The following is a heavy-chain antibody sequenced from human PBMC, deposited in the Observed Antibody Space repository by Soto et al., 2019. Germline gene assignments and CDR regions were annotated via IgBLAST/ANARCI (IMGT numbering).Heavy chain of an antibody. V-gene: IGHV1-69*08. Sequence: QVQLVQSGAEVKKPGSSVKVSCKASGGTFSSYTISWVRQAPGQGLEWMGRIIPILGIANYAQKFQGRVTITADKSTSTAYMGLSSLRSEDTAVYYCAREVRVTGTTGWFDPWGQGTLVTVSS. CDR2: IIPILGIA. D-gene: IGHD1-7*01. CDR3: AREVRVTGTTGWFDP. J-gene: IGHJ5*02. CDR1: GGTFSSYT.